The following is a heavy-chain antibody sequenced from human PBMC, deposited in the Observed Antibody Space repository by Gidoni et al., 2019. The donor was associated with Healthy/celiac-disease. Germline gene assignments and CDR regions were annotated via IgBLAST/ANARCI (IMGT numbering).Heavy chain of an antibody. CDR2: INHSGST. Sequence: QVQLQQGCAGLLKPSGTLSRTCAVYAGVFSGYYWSWIRQPPGKGLGWIGEINHSGSTNYNPSLKDRATIYVYTSKNEFSLKMRSVSAAGTAVYYCARLGYCSSTSCYTGYYDGMDVWGQGTTVTVSS. J-gene: IGHJ6*02. CDR1: AGVFSGYY. D-gene: IGHD2-2*02. V-gene: IGHV4-34*01. CDR3: ARLGYCSSTSCYTGYYDGMDV.